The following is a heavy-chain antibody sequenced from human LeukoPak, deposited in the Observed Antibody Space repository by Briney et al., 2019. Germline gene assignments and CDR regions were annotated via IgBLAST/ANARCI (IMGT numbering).Heavy chain of an antibody. D-gene: IGHD2-2*01. CDR3: AKDHCSSTICSFDS. CDR1: GFTFSNYA. V-gene: IGHV3-23*01. CDR2: ISGSGGST. Sequence: GGSLRLYCAASGFTFSNYAMSWVRQAPRKGLEWVSVISGSGGSTYYADSVKGRFTISRDNSKNTLYLQMNSLRAEDTAVYYCAKDHCSSTICSFDSWGQGTLVTVSS. J-gene: IGHJ4*02.